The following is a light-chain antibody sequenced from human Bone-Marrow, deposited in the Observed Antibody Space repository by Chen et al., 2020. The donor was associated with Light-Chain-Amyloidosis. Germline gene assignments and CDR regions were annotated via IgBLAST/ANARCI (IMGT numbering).Light chain of an antibody. CDR3: QSADSSGTYEVI. Sequence: SYELTQPPSVSVSPGQTARITCSGDDLPTKYAYWYQQKPGQAPVLVIHRDTERPSGISERFAVSSSGTTATMTSSGVQAEDEADYHCQSADSSGTYEVIFGGGTELTVL. CDR2: RDT. V-gene: IGLV3-25*03. CDR1: DLPTKY. J-gene: IGLJ2*01.